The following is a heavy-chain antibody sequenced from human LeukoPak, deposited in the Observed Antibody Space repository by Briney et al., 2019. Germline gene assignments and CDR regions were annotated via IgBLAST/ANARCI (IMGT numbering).Heavy chain of an antibody. CDR2: INNNGDST. CDR1: GFTFSTFA. D-gene: IGHD3-16*01. CDR3: VKTMMTFGGVIRTDAFDI. V-gene: IGHV3-64D*06. J-gene: IGHJ3*02. Sequence: GGSLRLSCSASGFTFSTFAMHWVRQAPGKRLEYVSGINNNGDSTYYSDSVKARLTIPRDNSKNTLFLQMASLRAEDTAVYYCVKTMMTFGGVIRTDAFDIWGQGTMVIVSS.